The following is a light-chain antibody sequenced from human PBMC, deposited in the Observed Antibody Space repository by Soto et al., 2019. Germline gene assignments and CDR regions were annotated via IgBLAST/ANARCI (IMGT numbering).Light chain of an antibody. Sequence: QSVLTQPPSASGTPGQRVTISCSGSSSNIGSNTVNWYQQLPGTAPKLLIYSNNQRPSGVPDRFSGSKSGTSASLAISGLQSEDEADYYCAAWDDSLNGRHVFGTGTKVTVL. J-gene: IGLJ1*01. CDR2: SNN. V-gene: IGLV1-44*01. CDR1: SSNIGSNT. CDR3: AAWDDSLNGRHV.